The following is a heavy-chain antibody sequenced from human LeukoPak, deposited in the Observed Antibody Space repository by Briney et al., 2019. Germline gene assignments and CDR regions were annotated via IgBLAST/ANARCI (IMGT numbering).Heavy chain of an antibody. V-gene: IGHV1-2*06. D-gene: IGHD3-22*01. J-gene: IGHJ4*02. CDR2: INPNSGGT. CDR3: ARGPETYYYDSSGYSHFDY. Sequence: ASVKVSFKASGYIFTDYYMHWVRQAPGQELGWMGRINPNSGGTNYAQKFQGRVTMTRDTSISTAYMELSRLRSDDTAVYYCARGPETYYYDSSGYSHFDYWGQGTLVTVSS. CDR1: GYIFTDYY.